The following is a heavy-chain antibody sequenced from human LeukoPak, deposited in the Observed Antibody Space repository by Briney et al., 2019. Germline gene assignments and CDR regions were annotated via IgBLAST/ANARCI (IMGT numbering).Heavy chain of an antibody. J-gene: IGHJ5*02. CDR2: IYYSGST. CDR3: ARGLIRGNNWFDP. Sequence: KPSETLSLTCSVSGGSISSNRYYWGWIRQPPGKGLEWIGSIYYSGSTYYNPSLKSRVAISVDTSKNQFSLKLSSVTAADTAVYYCARGLIRGNNWFDPWGQGSLVTVSS. D-gene: IGHD3-10*01. CDR1: GGSISSNRYY. V-gene: IGHV4-39*07.